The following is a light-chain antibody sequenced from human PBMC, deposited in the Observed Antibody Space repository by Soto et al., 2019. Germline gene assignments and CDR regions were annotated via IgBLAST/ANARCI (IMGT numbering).Light chain of an antibody. V-gene: IGLV1-51*02. Sequence: QSVLTQPPSASAAPGQKVTISCSGSSSNIGNNYVSWYQQLPGTAPKLLIYENNKRPSGIPDRFSGSKSGTSATLGITGLQTGDEADYYCGTWDSSLSAVFGTGTKLTVL. J-gene: IGLJ1*01. CDR3: GTWDSSLSAV. CDR1: SSNIGNNY. CDR2: ENN.